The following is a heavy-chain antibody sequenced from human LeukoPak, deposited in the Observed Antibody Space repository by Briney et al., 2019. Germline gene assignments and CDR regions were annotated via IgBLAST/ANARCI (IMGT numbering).Heavy chain of an antibody. D-gene: IGHD6-13*01. CDR1: GGPISSYY. CDR3: ARARAAAPFDY. Sequence: SETLSLTCTVSGGPISSYYWSWLGQPPGKGLEWIGYIYYSGSTNYNPSLKSRVTISVDTSKNQFSLKLSSVTAADTAVYYCARARAAAPFDYWRQGTLVTVPS. CDR2: IYYSGST. J-gene: IGHJ4*02. V-gene: IGHV4-59*01.